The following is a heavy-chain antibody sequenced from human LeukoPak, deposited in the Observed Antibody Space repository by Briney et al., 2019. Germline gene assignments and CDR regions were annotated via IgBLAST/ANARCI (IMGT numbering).Heavy chain of an antibody. Sequence: GGTLRLSCAASGFTFSSYGMSWVRQAPGKGLEWVSAISGSGGSTYYAASVKGRFTISRDNSKNTLYLQMNSLRAEDTAVYYCARVPSWKGYMDVWGKGTTVTVSS. V-gene: IGHV3-23*01. CDR2: ISGSGGST. CDR1: GFTFSSYG. D-gene: IGHD1-1*01. J-gene: IGHJ6*03. CDR3: ARVPSWKGYMDV.